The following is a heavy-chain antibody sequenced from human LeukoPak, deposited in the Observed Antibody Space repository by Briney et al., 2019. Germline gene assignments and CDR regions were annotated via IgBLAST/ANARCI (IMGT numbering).Heavy chain of an antibody. J-gene: IGHJ4*02. Sequence: GGSLRLSCAASGFTFSSYAMSWVRQAPGKGLEWVSAISGSGGSTYYADSVKGRFTISRGNSKNTLYLQMNSLRAEDTAVYYCAKDDNYDIFFDYWGQGTLVTVSS. V-gene: IGHV3-23*01. D-gene: IGHD3-22*01. CDR1: GFTFSSYA. CDR3: AKDDNYDIFFDY. CDR2: ISGSGGST.